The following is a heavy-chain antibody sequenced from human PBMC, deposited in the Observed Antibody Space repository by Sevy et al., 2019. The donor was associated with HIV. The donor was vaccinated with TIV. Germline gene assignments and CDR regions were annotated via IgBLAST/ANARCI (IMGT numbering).Heavy chain of an antibody. CDR1: GFTFSIYW. CDR2: IKPDGSKK. V-gene: IGHV3-7*01. CDR3: ARAIALADSY. J-gene: IGHJ4*02. D-gene: IGHD6-13*01. Sequence: GWSLRLSCAASGFTFSIYWMTWVRQAPGKGLEWVANIKPDGSKKYYVDSVKGRFTISRDNAENSLYLQMNSLRAEDTAVYYCARAIALADSYWGQGTQVTVSS.